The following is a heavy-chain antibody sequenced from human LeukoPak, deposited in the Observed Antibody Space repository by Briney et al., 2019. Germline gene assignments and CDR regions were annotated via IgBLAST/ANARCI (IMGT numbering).Heavy chain of an antibody. Sequence: GGSLRLSCAASGFTFDDYAMHWVRQAPGKGLEWVSGISWNSGSIGYADSVKGRFTTSRDNAKNSLYLQMNSLRAEDMALYYCAKDYLTAAAGSFDVFDIWGQGTMVTVSS. V-gene: IGHV3-9*03. J-gene: IGHJ3*02. CDR1: GFTFDDYA. D-gene: IGHD6-13*01. CDR2: ISWNSGSI. CDR3: AKDYLTAAAGSFDVFDI.